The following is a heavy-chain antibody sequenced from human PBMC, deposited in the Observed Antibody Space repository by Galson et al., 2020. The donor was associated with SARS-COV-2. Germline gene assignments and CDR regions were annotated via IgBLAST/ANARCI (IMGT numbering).Heavy chain of an antibody. CDR1: GDTFSSYA. CDR2: IIPIVGIA. Sequence: SVKVSCKASGDTFSSYALSWVRQAPGQGLEWMGGIIPIVGIANYAQKFQGRVTITADKSTSTAYMELSSLRSEDTAVYYCAGVTNWGKSPAAAAGWFDPWGQGTLVTVSS. J-gene: IGHJ5*02. D-gene: IGHD7-27*01. CDR3: AGVTNWGKSPAAAAGWFDP. V-gene: IGHV1-69*10.